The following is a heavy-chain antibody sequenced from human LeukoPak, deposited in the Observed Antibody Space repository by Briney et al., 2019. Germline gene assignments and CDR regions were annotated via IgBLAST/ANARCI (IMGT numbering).Heavy chain of an antibody. D-gene: IGHD3-22*01. CDR3: ARVQDTSSYYYYFDY. J-gene: IGHJ4*02. CDR2: IHFSGST. Sequence: SETLSLTCTVSGGSISSYYWIWIRQPPGKGLEWIAYIHFSGSTSYNPSLRGRVTISVDTSKNQFSLNLRSVTAADTAVYYCARVQDTSSYYYYFDYWGQGTLVTVSS. CDR1: GGSISSYY. V-gene: IGHV4-59*01.